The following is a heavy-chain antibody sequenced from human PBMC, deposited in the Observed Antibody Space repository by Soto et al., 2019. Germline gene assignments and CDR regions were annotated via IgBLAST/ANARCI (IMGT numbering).Heavy chain of an antibody. D-gene: IGHD5-18*01. Sequence: SVKVSCKASGFTFTSSAVQWVRQARVQRLEWIGWIVVGSGNTNYAQKFQERVTITRDMSTSTAYMELSSLRSEDTAVYYCAASPRGYSYELGGVLGYYGMDVWGQGTTVTVSS. J-gene: IGHJ6*02. CDR2: IVVGSGNT. CDR3: AASPRGYSYELGGVLGYYGMDV. CDR1: GFTFTSSA. V-gene: IGHV1-58*01.